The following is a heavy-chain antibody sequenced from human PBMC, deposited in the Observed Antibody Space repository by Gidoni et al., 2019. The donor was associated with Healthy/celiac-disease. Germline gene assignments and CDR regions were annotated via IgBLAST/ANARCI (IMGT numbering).Heavy chain of an antibody. J-gene: IGHJ4*02. V-gene: IGHV1-69*01. D-gene: IGHD3-22*01. CDR2: IIPIFGTA. CDR3: ASRPTDSGLDY. CDR1: GGTFSSYA. Sequence: QVQLVQSGAEVKKPGSSVKVSSKSSGGTFSSYAISWVRQAPGQGLEWMGGIIPIFGTANYAQKFQGRVTITADESTSTAYMELSSLRSEDTAVYYCASRPTDSGLDYWGQGTLVTVSS.